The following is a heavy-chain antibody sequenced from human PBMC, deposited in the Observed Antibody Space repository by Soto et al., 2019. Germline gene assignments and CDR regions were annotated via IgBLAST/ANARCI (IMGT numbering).Heavy chain of an antibody. Sequence: ASVKVSCKASGYTFTSYAMHWVRQAPGQRLEWMGWINAGNGNTNYAQKSQGRVTITADESTSTAYMELSSLRSEDTAVYYCARVPYYYDSSGYPAYFDYWGQGTLVPVSS. CDR2: INAGNGNT. J-gene: IGHJ4*02. V-gene: IGHV1-3*01. CDR3: ARVPYYYDSSGYPAYFDY. CDR1: GYTFTSYA. D-gene: IGHD3-22*01.